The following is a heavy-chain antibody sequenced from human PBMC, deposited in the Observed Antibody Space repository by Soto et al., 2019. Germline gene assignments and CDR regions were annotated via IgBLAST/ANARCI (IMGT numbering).Heavy chain of an antibody. D-gene: IGHD3-3*01. J-gene: IGHJ4*02. V-gene: IGHV3-21*01. CDR1: GFTFSSYS. Sequence: PGGSLRLSCAASGFTFSSYSMNWVRQAPGKGLEWVSSISSSSSYIYYADSVKGRFTISRDNAKNSLYLQMNSLRAEDTAVYYCARGSLKDYDFWSGKTDYFDYWGQGTLVTVSS. CDR3: ARGSLKDYDFWSGKTDYFDY. CDR2: ISSSSSYI.